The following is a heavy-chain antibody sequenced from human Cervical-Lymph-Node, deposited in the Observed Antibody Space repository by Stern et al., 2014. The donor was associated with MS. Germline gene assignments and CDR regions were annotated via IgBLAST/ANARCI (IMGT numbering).Heavy chain of an antibody. D-gene: IGHD5-24*01. J-gene: IGHJ6*02. CDR1: GFSLSTSGMC. Sequence: QVTLKESGPALVKPTQTLTLTCTFSGFSLSTSGMCVSWIRQPPGKALEWLARIDWDDDKYYSTSLKTRLTISKDTSENQVVLTMTNMDPVDTATYYCARIHYQIERAASVYHYGMDVWGQGTTVTVSS. CDR2: IDWDDDK. V-gene: IGHV2-70*15. CDR3: ARIHYQIERAASVYHYGMDV.